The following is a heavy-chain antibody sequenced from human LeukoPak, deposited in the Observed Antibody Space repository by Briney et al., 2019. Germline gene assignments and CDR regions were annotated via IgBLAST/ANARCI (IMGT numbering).Heavy chain of an antibody. D-gene: IGHD3-22*01. CDR3: ARDRISITMID. Sequence: PSETLSLTCTVSGGSISSYYWSWIRQPPGKGLEWIGYIYYSGSTNYNPSLKSRVTISVDTSKNQFSLKLSSVTAADTAVYYCARDRISITMIDWGQGILVTVPS. J-gene: IGHJ4*02. V-gene: IGHV4-59*01. CDR1: GGSISSYY. CDR2: IYYSGST.